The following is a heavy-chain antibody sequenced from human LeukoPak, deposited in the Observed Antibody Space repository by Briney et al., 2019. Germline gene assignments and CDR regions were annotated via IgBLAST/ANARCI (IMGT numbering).Heavy chain of an antibody. CDR3: ARSIDRRFFDY. V-gene: IGHV3-66*01. CDR1: GFTVSTNY. Sequence: GGSLRLSCAASGFTVSTNYVSWVRQAPGKGLEWVSVIYRGGGTAYADSVKDRFTISRDNAKNSLYLQMNSLRAEDTAVYYCARSIDRRFFDYWGQGTLVTVSS. CDR2: IYRGGGT. D-gene: IGHD2/OR15-2a*01. J-gene: IGHJ4*02.